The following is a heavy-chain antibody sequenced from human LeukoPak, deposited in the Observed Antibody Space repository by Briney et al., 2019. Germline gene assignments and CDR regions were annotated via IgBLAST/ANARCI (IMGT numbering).Heavy chain of an antibody. Sequence: PGGSLRLSCAASGFTFSSYAMHWVRQAPGKGLEWVAVISYDGSNKYYADSVKGRFTISRDNSKNTLYLQMNSLRAEDTAVYYCASRFIAAAGTGSDYWGQGTLVTVSS. CDR1: GFTFSSYA. CDR3: ASRFIAAAGTGSDY. CDR2: ISYDGSNK. V-gene: IGHV3-30*04. D-gene: IGHD6-13*01. J-gene: IGHJ4*02.